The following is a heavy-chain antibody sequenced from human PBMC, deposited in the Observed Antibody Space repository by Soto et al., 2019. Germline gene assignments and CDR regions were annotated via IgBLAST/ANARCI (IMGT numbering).Heavy chain of an antibody. CDR2: ISYDGSNK. V-gene: IGHV3-30*18. CDR3: AKDMGGYYDSSAHRYAFDI. D-gene: IGHD3-22*01. Sequence: QVQLVESGGGVVQPGRSLRLSCAASGFTFSSYGMHWVRQAPGKGLEWVAVISYDGSNKYYADSVKGRFTISRDNSKNTLYLQRNSLRAEDTAVYYCAKDMGGYYDSSAHRYAFDIWGQGTMVTVSS. J-gene: IGHJ3*02. CDR1: GFTFSSYG.